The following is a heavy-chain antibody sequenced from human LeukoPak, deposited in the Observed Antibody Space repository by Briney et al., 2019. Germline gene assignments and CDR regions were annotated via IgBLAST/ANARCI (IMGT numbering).Heavy chain of an antibody. D-gene: IGHD4-23*01. Sequence: GGSLRLSCAASGFTFSSYAMSWVRQAPGKGLEWVSGVSGTGGSTYYADSVKGCFTISRDNSKNTLYLQMNSLRAEDTAVYYCAKSHTTRIVVPPRDTFDIWGQGTMVTVSS. V-gene: IGHV3-23*01. CDR3: AKSHTTRIVVPPRDTFDI. J-gene: IGHJ3*02. CDR1: GFTFSSYA. CDR2: VSGTGGST.